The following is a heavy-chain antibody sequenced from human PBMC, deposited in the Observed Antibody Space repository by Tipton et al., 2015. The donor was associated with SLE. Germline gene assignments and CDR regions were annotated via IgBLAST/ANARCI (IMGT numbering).Heavy chain of an antibody. CDR3: ARDQGCLQCGFDY. Sequence: TLSLTCNVSGGSIRSHYWSWIRQSPGKGLEWIGYVRYSRNTNYNSSLKSRVTISVDTSKNQFSLKLNAVTAADTAVHYCARDQGCLQCGFDYLGQGIPLAVSS. J-gene: IGHJ4*02. V-gene: IGHV4-59*11. CDR2: VRYSRNT. D-gene: IGHD5-24*01. CDR1: GGSIRSHY.